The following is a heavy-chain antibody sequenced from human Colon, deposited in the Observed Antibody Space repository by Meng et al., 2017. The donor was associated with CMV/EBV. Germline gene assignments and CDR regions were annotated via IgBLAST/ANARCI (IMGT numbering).Heavy chain of an antibody. CDR2: IRSDGSAT. V-gene: IGHV1-2*02. CDR3: VRSSGWSLFDY. J-gene: IGHJ4*02. Sequence: QVQLMQSGAGVKGPGASVKVSCKTSGYTFSDYYMHWVRQAPGQGLEWMGWIRSDGSATNYAQKFRGRVTMTRDASVSTAYMELSGLTSDDTAVYFCVRSSGWSLFDYWGPGALVIVSS. D-gene: IGHD6-19*01. CDR1: GYTFSDYY.